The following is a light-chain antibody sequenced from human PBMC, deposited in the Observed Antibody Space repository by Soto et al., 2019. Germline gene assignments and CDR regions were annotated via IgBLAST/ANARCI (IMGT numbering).Light chain of an antibody. CDR1: QGISNY. CDR3: QKYTNVPT. J-gene: IGKJ4*01. V-gene: IGKV1-27*01. CDR2: AAS. Sequence: DIQMTQSPSSLSASAGDRVTITCRASQGISNYLAWYQQIPGKVPKLLISAASTLQSGVPSRFSGSGSGTDFTLTISSLQPVDVATYYCQKYTNVPTFGGGTKVEIK.